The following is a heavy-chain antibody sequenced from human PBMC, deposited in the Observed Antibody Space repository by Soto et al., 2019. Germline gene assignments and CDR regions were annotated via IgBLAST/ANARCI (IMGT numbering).Heavy chain of an antibody. J-gene: IGHJ4*02. D-gene: IGHD3-16*02. V-gene: IGHV4-4*02. CDR3: ARALENHLGELSLFVGLDY. Sequence: LRRTLSLTCAVSSGSISSSNWWSWVRQPPGKGLEWIGEIYHSGSTNYNPSLKSRVTISVDKSKNQFSLQLSSVTAADTAVYYCARALENHLGELSLFVGLDYWGQGTLVTVSS. CDR1: SGSISSSNW. CDR2: IYHSGST.